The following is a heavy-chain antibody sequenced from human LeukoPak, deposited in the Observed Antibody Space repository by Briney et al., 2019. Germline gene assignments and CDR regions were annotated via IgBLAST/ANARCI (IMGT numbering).Heavy chain of an antibody. CDR1: GGSISSSNW. CDR2: IYYSGST. V-gene: IGHV4-30-4*01. J-gene: IGHJ2*01. CDR3: DRDPPSVITPRWYFDL. D-gene: IGHD3-22*01. Sequence: ASETLSLTCAVSGGSISSSNWWSWIRQPPGKGLEWIGYIYYSGSTYYNPSLKSRVTISVDTSKNQFSLKLSSVTAADTAVYYCDRDPPSVITPRWYFDLWGRGTLVTVSS.